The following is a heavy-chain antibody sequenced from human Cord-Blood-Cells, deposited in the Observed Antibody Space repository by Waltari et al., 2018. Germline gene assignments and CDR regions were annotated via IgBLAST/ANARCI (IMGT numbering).Heavy chain of an antibody. V-gene: IGHV5-51*01. CDR2: IYPGDSYT. D-gene: IGHD3-3*01. Sequence: EVQLVQSGAEVKKPGESLKISCKGSGYSFTSYWIGWVSQLPRKGLEWLGIIYPGDSYTRYSPSFQGQVTISADKSISTAYLQWSSLKASDTAMYYCARQYYDFWSGYYAFDIWGQGTMVTVSS. J-gene: IGHJ3*02. CDR3: ARQYYDFWSGYYAFDI. CDR1: GYSFTSYW.